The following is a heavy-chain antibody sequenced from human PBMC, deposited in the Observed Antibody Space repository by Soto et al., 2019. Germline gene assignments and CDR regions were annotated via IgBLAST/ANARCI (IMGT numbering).Heavy chain of an antibody. CDR3: AIPSGLTVTGPDY. D-gene: IGHD6-19*01. V-gene: IGHV3-23*01. J-gene: IGHJ4*02. Sequence: EVQLLESGGGLVQPGGSLRLSCAASGFTFSNYAMSWVRQARGKGLEWVSGISGNDGSTYDADSVKGRFTISRDNPKNTLFLQMNILRAEDTAVYHCAIPSGLTVTGPDYWGQGTLVTVSS. CDR1: GFTFSNYA. CDR2: ISGNDGST.